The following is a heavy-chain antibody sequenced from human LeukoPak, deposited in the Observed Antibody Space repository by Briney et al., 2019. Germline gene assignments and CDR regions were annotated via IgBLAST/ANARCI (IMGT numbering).Heavy chain of an antibody. CDR1: GGSISSSSYY. J-gene: IGHJ4*02. CDR2: IYYSGST. V-gene: IGHV4-39*07. CDR3: ARYISGWYEPFDY. Sequence: PSETLSLTCTVSGGSISSSSYYWGWIRQPPGKGLEWIGSIYYSGSTYYNPSLKSRVTISVDTSKNQFSLKLSSVTAADTAVYYCARYISGWYEPFDYWGQGTLVTVSS. D-gene: IGHD6-19*01.